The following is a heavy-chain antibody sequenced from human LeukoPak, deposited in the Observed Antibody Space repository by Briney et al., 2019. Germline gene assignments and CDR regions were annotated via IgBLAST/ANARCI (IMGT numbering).Heavy chain of an antibody. CDR1: GGSISTTNW. J-gene: IGHJ4*02. CDR2: ISLSGLT. CDR3: SRENGAFSPFGF. D-gene: IGHD2-8*01. V-gene: IGHV4-4*02. Sequence: SATLSLTCGASGGSISTTNWWSCVRQPPGQGLEWIGEISLSGLTNYSPSLNSRVTMSLDKPKTQLSLNLSSVTAADTAVYYCSRENGAFSPFGFWGQGTLVTVPS.